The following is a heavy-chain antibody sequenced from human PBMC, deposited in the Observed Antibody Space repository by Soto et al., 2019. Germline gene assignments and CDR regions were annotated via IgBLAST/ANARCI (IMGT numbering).Heavy chain of an antibody. CDR3: AKDHYYDSSGYYYYFDY. D-gene: IGHD3-22*01. CDR2: ISYDGSNK. CDR1: GFTFSSYG. Sequence: GSLRLSCAASGFTFSSYGMHWVRQAPGKGLEWVAVISYDGSNKYYADSVKGRFTISRDNSKNTLYLQMNSLRAEDTAVYYCAKDHYYDSSGYYYYFDYWGQGTLVTVSS. V-gene: IGHV3-30*18. J-gene: IGHJ4*02.